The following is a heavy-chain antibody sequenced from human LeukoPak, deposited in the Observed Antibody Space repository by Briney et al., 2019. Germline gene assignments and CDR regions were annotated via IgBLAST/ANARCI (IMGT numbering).Heavy chain of an antibody. CDR2: ISSSSSYI. CDR3: ARPTYYDSSGYYNLGDAFDI. Sequence: PGGSLRLSCAASGFTFSDYYMSWIRQAPGKGLEWVSSISSSSSYIYYADSVKGRFTISRDNAKNSLYLQMNSLRAEDTAVYYCARPTYYDSSGYYNLGDAFDIWGQGTMVTVSS. D-gene: IGHD3-22*01. J-gene: IGHJ3*02. CDR1: GFTFSDYY. V-gene: IGHV3-11*06.